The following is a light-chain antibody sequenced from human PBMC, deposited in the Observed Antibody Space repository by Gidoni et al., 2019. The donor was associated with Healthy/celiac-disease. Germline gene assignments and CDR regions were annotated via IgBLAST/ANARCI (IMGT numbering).Light chain of an antibody. CDR1: QSISSW. Sequence: DIQMTQSPSTLSASVGDRVTITCRASQSISSWLAWYQQKPGKAPKLLIYKASSLESGVPSRFSGSGSGTEFTLTISSLQPDDFATYYCQQYNSLLGYTFXQXTKLEIK. CDR3: QQYNSLLGYT. J-gene: IGKJ2*01. CDR2: KAS. V-gene: IGKV1-5*03.